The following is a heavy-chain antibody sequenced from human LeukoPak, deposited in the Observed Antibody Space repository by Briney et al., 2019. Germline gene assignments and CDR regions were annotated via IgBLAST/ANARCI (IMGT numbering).Heavy chain of an antibody. J-gene: IGHJ4*02. Sequence: GGSLRLSCAASGFTFSSYWMHWVRQAPGKGLVWVSRINSDGSSTSYADSVKGRFTISRDNSKNTLYLQMNSLRAEDTAVYYCAKRGIVSSWYYFDYWGQGTLVTVSS. D-gene: IGHD6-13*01. CDR1: GFTFSSYW. CDR3: AKRGIVSSWYYFDY. V-gene: IGHV3-74*01. CDR2: INSDGSST.